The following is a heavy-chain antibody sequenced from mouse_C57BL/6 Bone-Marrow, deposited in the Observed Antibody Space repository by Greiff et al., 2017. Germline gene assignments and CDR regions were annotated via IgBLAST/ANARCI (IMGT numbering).Heavy chain of an antibody. CDR2: INSDGGST. CDR1: EYEFPSHD. J-gene: IGHJ3*01. Sequence: EVKLMESGGGLVQPGESLKLSCESNEYEFPSHDMSWVRKTPAKRLELVAAINSDGGSTYYPDTMERRFIISRDNTKKTLYLQMSSLRSEDTALYYCARLDSSGYEAWFAYWGQGTLVTVSA. V-gene: IGHV5-2*01. CDR3: ARLDSSGYEAWFAY. D-gene: IGHD3-2*02.